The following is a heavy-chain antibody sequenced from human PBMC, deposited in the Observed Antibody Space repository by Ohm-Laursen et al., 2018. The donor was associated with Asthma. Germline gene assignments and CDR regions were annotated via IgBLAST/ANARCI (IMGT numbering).Heavy chain of an antibody. CDR3: AKDGDYGDY. J-gene: IGHJ4*02. CDR1: GFTFDTYA. Sequence: GSLRLSCSASGFTFDTYAMNWVRQVPGKGREWVSSITFSGEHTYYADSVKGRFTISRDNSKNTLYLQMNSLRAEDTAVYYCAKDGDYGDYWGQGTLVTVSS. V-gene: IGHV3-23*01. CDR2: ITFSGEHT.